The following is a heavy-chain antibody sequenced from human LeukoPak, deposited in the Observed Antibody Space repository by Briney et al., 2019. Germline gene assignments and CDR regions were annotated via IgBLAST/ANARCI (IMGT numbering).Heavy chain of an antibody. Sequence: GGSLRLSCAASGFTFSSYWMHWVRRAPGKGLVWVSRIYSDGSGTCYADSVKGRVTISRDNAKNTLYLQMNSLRAEDTAVYYCARGGSPPEALGDTFDIWGQGTMVTVSS. CDR1: GFTFSSYW. CDR3: ARGGSPPEALGDTFDI. J-gene: IGHJ3*02. V-gene: IGHV3-74*01. CDR2: IYSDGSGT. D-gene: IGHD1-26*01.